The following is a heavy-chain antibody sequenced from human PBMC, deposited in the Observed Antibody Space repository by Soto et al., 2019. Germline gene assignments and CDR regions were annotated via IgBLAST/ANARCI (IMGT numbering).Heavy chain of an antibody. D-gene: IGHD3-10*01. Sequence: EVQLVESGGDLVQPGGSLRLSCTASGFTFSMYWMHWVRHVPGKGPEWVSRISDDGSRADYADSVKGRFTISRDNAKNTLYLEMHVLRADDTAGYYCTRGPRPSSVGTGAFWGQGTPVTVSS. CDR3: TRGPRPSSVGTGAF. CDR2: ISDDGSRA. V-gene: IGHV3-74*01. J-gene: IGHJ4*02. CDR1: GFTFSMYW.